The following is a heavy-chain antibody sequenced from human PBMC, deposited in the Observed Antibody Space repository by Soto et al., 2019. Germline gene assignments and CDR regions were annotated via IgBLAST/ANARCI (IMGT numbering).Heavy chain of an antibody. V-gene: IGHV3-30-3*01. Sequence: QVQLVESGGGVVQPGRSLRLSCAASGFTFSSYAMHWVRQAPGKGLEWVAVISYDGSNKYYADSVKGRFTISRDNSKNTRYLQMNSLRAEDTAVYYCARESDIGATHPTFDYWGQGTLVTVSS. CDR3: ARESDIGATHPTFDY. J-gene: IGHJ4*02. CDR2: ISYDGSNK. D-gene: IGHD5-12*01. CDR1: GFTFSSYA.